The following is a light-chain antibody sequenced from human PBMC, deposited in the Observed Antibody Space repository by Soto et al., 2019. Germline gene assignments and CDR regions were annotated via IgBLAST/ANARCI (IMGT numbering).Light chain of an antibody. J-gene: IGLJ2*01. CDR1: SSDFSYHNY. Sequence: QSVLTQPASVSGSPGQSITISCTGTSSDFSYHNYVSWYRQHPGKAPQLMIFAVNNRPSGVSSRFSGSMSGNTASLTISGLQAADEADYYCSSYTDSDTLVFGGGTKLTVL. V-gene: IGLV2-14*01. CDR2: AVN. CDR3: SSYTDSDTLV.